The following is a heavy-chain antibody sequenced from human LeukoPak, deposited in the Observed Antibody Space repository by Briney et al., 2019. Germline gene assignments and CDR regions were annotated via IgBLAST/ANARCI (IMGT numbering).Heavy chain of an antibody. CDR2: IYYSGST. CDR3: ARDKRWFGESNAFDI. D-gene: IGHD3-10*01. V-gene: IGHV4-59*01. J-gene: IGHJ3*02. CDR1: GGSISSYY. Sequence: SETLSLTCTVSGGSISSYYWSWIRQPPGKGLEWIGYIYYSGSTNYNPSLKSRVTISVDTSKNQFSLKLSSVTAADTAVYYCARDKRWFGESNAFDIWGQGTMVTVSS.